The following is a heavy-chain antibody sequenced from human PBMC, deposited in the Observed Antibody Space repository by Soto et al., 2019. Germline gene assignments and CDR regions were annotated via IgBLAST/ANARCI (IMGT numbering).Heavy chain of an antibody. D-gene: IGHD6-13*01. CDR3: ARAPPTLIAAAGLVEYFQH. CDR2: ISSSSSTI. V-gene: IGHV3-48*02. Sequence: HPGGSLRLSCAASGFTFSSYSMNWVRQAPGKGLEWVSYISSSSSTIYYADSVKGRFTISRDNAKNSLYLQMNSLRDEDTAVYYCARAPPTLIAAAGLVEYFQHWGQGTLVTVSS. CDR1: GFTFSSYS. J-gene: IGHJ1*01.